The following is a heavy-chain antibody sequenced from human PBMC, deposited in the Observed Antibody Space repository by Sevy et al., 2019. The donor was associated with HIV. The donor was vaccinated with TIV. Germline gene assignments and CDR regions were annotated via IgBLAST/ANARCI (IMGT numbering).Heavy chain of an antibody. Sequence: GGSLRLSCAASGFTFSSYWMSWVRQAPGKGLEWVANIKQDGSEKYYVDSVKGRFTSSRDNAKNSLYLQMNSLRAEDTAVYYCARDMKAVGISYYFDYWGQGTLVTVSS. CDR3: ARDMKAVGISYYFDY. CDR1: GFTFSSYW. V-gene: IGHV3-7*01. J-gene: IGHJ4*02. CDR2: IKQDGSEK. D-gene: IGHD3-22*01.